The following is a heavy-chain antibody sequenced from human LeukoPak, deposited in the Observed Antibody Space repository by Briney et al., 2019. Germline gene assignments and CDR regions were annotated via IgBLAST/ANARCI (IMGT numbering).Heavy chain of an antibody. CDR2: IYYSGST. Sequence: SETLSLTCAVYGGSFSGYYWSRIRQPPGKGLEWIGSIYYSGSTYYNPSLKSRVTTSVDTSKNQFFLKLSSVTAADTAVYYCARDVVEMATIDYWGQGTLVTVSS. CDR3: ARDVVEMATIDY. V-gene: IGHV4-34*01. D-gene: IGHD5-24*01. CDR1: GGSFSGYY. J-gene: IGHJ4*02.